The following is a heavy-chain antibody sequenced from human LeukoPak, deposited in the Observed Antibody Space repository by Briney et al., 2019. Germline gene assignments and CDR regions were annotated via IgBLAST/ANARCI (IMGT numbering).Heavy chain of an antibody. Sequence: PGGSLRLSCAASGFMFSGYYMSWIRQAPGKGLEWVSYISSSGSTVQHADSVKGRFIISRDNAKNSVYLQVNSLRAEDTAVYYCERERRDGYARGLDYWGQGTLVTVSS. V-gene: IGHV3-11*01. CDR3: ERERRDGYARGLDY. CDR2: ISSSGSTV. CDR1: GFMFSGYY. D-gene: IGHD5-24*01. J-gene: IGHJ4*02.